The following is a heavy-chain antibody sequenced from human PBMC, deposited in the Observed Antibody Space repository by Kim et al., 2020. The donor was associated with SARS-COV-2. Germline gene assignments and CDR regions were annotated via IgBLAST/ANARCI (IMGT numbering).Heavy chain of an antibody. V-gene: IGHV3-7*01. J-gene: IGHJ4*02. CDR2: IKQDGSQK. CDR1: GFIFSDYW. Sequence: GGSLRLSCAASGFIFSDYWMSWVRQAPGKGLEWVASIKQDGSQKYYVDSVKGRFTFSRDNAKNSLDLQMNSLRAEDTAVYYCARLFGYSRALDYWGVGILVTVSS. CDR3: ARLFGYSRALDY. D-gene: IGHD4-4*01.